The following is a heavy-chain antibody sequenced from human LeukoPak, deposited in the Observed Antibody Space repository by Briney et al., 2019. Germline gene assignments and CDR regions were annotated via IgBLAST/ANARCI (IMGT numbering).Heavy chain of an antibody. J-gene: IGHJ5*02. Sequence: GGSLRLSCAASGFTFNNYSIHWVRQAPGKGLEWVSSITSHSAYISYADSVKGRFTISRGNSKNSLFLHMTSLKVEDTAVYYCARDPWGYDLWGQGTLVTVS. D-gene: IGHD2-15*01. CDR1: GFTFNNYS. V-gene: IGHV3-21*01. CDR3: ARDPWGYDL. CDR2: ITSHSAYI.